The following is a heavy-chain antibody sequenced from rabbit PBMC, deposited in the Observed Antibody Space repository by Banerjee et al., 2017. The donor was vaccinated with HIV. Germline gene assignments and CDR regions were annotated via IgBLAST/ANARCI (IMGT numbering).Heavy chain of an antibody. CDR1: GVDFSSNYW. CDR3: ARKGYASYAGYGFDP. CDR2: INSGSGGA. D-gene: IGHD4-2*01. V-gene: IGHV1S43*01. J-gene: IGHJ2*01. Sequence: QSLEESGGDLVKPGASLTLTCKASGVDFSSNYWICWVRQAPGKGLVCIGRINSGSGGAHYAPRVILRFTSTSNANQNTVTLQMPRLTGADTAPYFCARKGYASYAGYGFDPWGQGTLVTVS.